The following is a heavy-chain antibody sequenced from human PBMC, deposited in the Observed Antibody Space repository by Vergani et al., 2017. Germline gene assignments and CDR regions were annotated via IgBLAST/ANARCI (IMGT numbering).Heavy chain of an antibody. CDR3: AKEGADYGDYVVDY. J-gene: IGHJ4*02. CDR1: GFTFSDYY. D-gene: IGHD4-17*01. CDR2: ISYDGSNK. Sequence: QVQLVESGGGLVKPGGSLRLSCAASGFTFSDYYMSWIRQAPGKGLEWVAVISYDGSNKYYADSVKGRFTISRDNSKNTLYLQMNSLRAEDTAVYYCAKEGADYGDYVVDYWGQGTLVTVSS. V-gene: IGHV3-30*18.